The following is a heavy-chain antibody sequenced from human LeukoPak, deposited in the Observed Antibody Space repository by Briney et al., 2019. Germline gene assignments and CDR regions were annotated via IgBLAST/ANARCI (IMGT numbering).Heavy chain of an antibody. CDR2: IYYIGST. D-gene: IGHD2-2*01. V-gene: IGHV4-59*01. CDR1: GGSISSYY. J-gene: IGHJ4*02. Sequence: SETLSLTCTVSGGSISSYYWSWIRQPPGKGLEWIGYIYYIGSTNYNPSPKSLVTISVNTSKNQFSLKLSSVTAADTAVYYCARVWCSSTSCYPVGYYFDYWGQGTLVTVSS. CDR3: ARVWCSSTSCYPVGYYFDY.